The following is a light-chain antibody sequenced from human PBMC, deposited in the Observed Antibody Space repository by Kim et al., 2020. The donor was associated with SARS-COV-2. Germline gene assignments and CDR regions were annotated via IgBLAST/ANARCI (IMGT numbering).Light chain of an antibody. CDR3: QVWDSTGDQAWV. CDR2: HDS. Sequence: PRKTDRITCGGNDIGTKSVQWYQQRPGLAPILVISHDSDRPSGIPERFSGSNSGNTATLTISRAEAGDEADYYCQVWDSTGDQAWVFGGGTNLTVL. V-gene: IGLV3-21*01. CDR1: DIGTKS. J-gene: IGLJ3*02.